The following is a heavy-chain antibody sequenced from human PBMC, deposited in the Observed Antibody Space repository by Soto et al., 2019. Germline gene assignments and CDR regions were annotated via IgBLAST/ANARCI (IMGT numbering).Heavy chain of an antibody. J-gene: IGHJ4*02. Sequence: QLQLQESGPGLVKPSETLSLTCTVSGGSISSSSYYWGWIRQPPGKGLEWIGSIYYSGSTYYNPSLNSRATISIDTSKNQFSLKLSSVTAADTAVYYCARYSSGWFDYWGQGTLVTVSS. CDR3: ARYSSGWFDY. D-gene: IGHD6-19*01. V-gene: IGHV4-39*01. CDR2: IYYSGST. CDR1: GGSISSSSYY.